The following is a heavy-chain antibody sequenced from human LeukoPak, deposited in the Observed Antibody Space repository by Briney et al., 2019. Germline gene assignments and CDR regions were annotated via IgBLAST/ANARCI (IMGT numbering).Heavy chain of an antibody. D-gene: IGHD2-2*01. Sequence: GGSLRLPCAASGFTFSSYAMSWVRQAPGKGLEWVSAISGSGGSTYYADSVKGRFTISRDNSKNTLYLQMNSLRAEDTAVYYCAKEVGTYCSSTSCHYYYYGMDVWGQGTTVTVSS. J-gene: IGHJ6*02. V-gene: IGHV3-23*01. CDR2: ISGSGGST. CDR3: AKEVGTYCSSTSCHYYYYGMDV. CDR1: GFTFSSYA.